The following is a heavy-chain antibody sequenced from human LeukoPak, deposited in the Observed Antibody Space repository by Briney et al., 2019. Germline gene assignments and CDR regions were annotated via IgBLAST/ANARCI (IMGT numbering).Heavy chain of an antibody. CDR3: AREWSPLAYCGGDCLYGMDV. J-gene: IGHJ6*02. V-gene: IGHV1-8*01. CDR1: GYTFTSYD. CDR2: MNPNSGNT. D-gene: IGHD2-21*02. Sequence: GASVKVSCKASGYTFTSYDINWARQATGQGLEWMGWMNPNSGNTGYAQKFQGRVTMTRNTSISTAYMELSSLRSEDTAVYYCAREWSPLAYCGGDCLYGMDVWGQGTTVTVSS.